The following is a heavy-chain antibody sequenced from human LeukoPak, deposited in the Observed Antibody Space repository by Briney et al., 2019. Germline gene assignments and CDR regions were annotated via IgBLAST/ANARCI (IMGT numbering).Heavy chain of an antibody. D-gene: IGHD3-22*01. J-gene: IGHJ4*02. Sequence: PSETLSLTCTVSGGSVSSGGYSWSWIRQPPGKGLEWIGYIYHSGSTYYNPSLKSRVTISVDRSKNQFSLKLSSVTAADTAVYYCANYDSSGYFFDYWGQGTLVTVSS. CDR3: ANYDSSGYFFDY. V-gene: IGHV4-30-2*01. CDR1: GGSVSSGGYS. CDR2: IYHSGST.